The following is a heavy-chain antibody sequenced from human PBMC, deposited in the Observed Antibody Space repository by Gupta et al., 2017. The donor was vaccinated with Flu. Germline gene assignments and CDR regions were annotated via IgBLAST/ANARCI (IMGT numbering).Heavy chain of an antibody. V-gene: IGHV1-2*02. J-gene: IGHJ6*02. CDR1: GYTFTGYY. CDR2: INPNSGGT. D-gene: IGHD2-2*01. CDR3: ARLNIVVVPAAEDYYYYGMDV. Sequence: QVQLVQSGAEVKKPGASVKVSCKASGYTFTGYYMHWVRQAPGQGLEWMGWINPNSGGTNYAQKFQGRVTMTRDTSISTAYMELSRLRSDDTAVYYCARLNIVVVPAAEDYYYYGMDVWGQGTTVTVSS.